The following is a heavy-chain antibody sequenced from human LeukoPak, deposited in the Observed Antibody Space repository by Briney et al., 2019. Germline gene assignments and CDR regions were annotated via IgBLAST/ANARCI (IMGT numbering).Heavy chain of an antibody. CDR1: GGSISSGGYY. CDR2: IYYSGST. Sequence: SETLSLTCTVSGGSISSGGYYWSWIRQHPGKGLEWIGYIYYSGSTYYNPSLKSRVTISVDTSKNQFSLKLSSVTAADTAVYYCARTPRGESVDAFDIWGQGTMVTVSS. CDR3: ARTPRGESVDAFDI. V-gene: IGHV4-31*03. J-gene: IGHJ3*02.